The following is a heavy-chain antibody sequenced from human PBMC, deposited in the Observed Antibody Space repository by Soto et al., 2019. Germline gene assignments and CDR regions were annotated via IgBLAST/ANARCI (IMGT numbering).Heavy chain of an antibody. CDR3: ARDPAP. V-gene: IGHV4-31*03. CDR1: GGSLTRGGYY. Sequence: QVQLQESGPGLVKPSETLSLPCTVSGGSLTRGGYYWSWIRQHPGKGLEWIGYIYNSGTTYYNPSLKSRVTISVDTSKNQFSLKLTSVTAADTAVYYCARDPAPWGQGTLVTVSS. J-gene: IGHJ5*02. CDR2: IYNSGTT.